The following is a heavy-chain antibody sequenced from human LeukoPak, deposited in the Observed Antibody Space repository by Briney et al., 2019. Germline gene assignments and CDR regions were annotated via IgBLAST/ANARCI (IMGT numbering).Heavy chain of an antibody. J-gene: IGHJ4*02. V-gene: IGHV3-23*01. CDR3: AKRGVVIRVILVGFHKEAYYFDS. D-gene: IGHD3-22*01. CDR1: GITLSNYG. CDR2: ISDSGGRT. Sequence: GGSLRLSCAVSGITLSNYGMSWVSQAPGKGLEWVAGISDSGGRTNYADPVKGRFTISRDNPKNTLYLQMNSLRAEDTAAYFCAKRGVVIRVILVGFHKEAYYFDSWGQGALVTVSS.